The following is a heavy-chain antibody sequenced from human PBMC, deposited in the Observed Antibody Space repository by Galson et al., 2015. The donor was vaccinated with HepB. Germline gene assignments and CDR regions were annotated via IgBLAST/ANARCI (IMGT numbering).Heavy chain of an antibody. CDR1: GYTFTSYG. V-gene: IGHV1-18*01. Sequence: SVKVSCKASGYTFTSYGISWVRQAPGQGLEWMGWISAYNGNTNYAQKLQGRVTMTTDISTSTAYMELRSLRSDDTAVYYCARDGVSYYDFWSGYSLEGYYYYMDVWGKGTTVAVSS. J-gene: IGHJ6*03. CDR2: ISAYNGNT. D-gene: IGHD3-3*01. CDR3: ARDGVSYYDFWSGYSLEGYYYYMDV.